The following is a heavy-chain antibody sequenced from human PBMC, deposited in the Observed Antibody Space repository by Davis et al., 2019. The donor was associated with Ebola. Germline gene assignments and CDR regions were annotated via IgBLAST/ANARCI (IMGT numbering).Heavy chain of an antibody. D-gene: IGHD2-2*02. V-gene: IGHV3-9*01. CDR3: AKGDCSSTSCYIGFDP. J-gene: IGHJ5*02. Sequence: SLKISCAASGFTFDDYAMHWVRQAPGKGLEWVSGISWNSGSIGYADSVKGRFTISRDNAKNSLYLQMNSLRAEDTALYYCAKGDCSSTSCYIGFDPWGQGTLVTVSS. CDR2: ISWNSGSI. CDR1: GFTFDDYA.